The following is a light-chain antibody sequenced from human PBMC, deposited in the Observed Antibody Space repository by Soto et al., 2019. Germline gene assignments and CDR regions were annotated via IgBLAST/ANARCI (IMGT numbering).Light chain of an antibody. CDR3: QSYDSSLKSYV. V-gene: IGLV1-40*01. CDR2: GNS. J-gene: IGLJ1*01. CDR1: SSNIGAGYD. Sequence: QSVLTQSPSVSGAPGQRVTISCTGSSSNIGAGYDVHWYQQLPGTAPKLLIYGNSNRPSGVPDRFSGSKSGTSASLVITGLQAEDEADYYCQSYDSSLKSYVFGTGTKVTVL.